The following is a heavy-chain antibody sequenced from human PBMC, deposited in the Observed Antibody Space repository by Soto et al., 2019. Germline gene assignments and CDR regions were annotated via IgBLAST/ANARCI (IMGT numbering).Heavy chain of an antibody. D-gene: IGHD2-8*01. CDR1: GGSISSGDYY. CDR3: ARDVGYCTNGGCYTVQYFGGGSFDL. CDR2: IYYSGST. J-gene: IGHJ2*01. V-gene: IGHV4-30-4*01. Sequence: QVQLQESGPGLVKPSQTLSLTCTVSGGSISSGDYYWSWIRQPPGKGLEWIGYIYYSGSTYYNPSLKSRVXXXLDTSKNQFSXXLXSXXTADPAVYYCARDVGYCTNGGCYTVQYFGGGSFDLWGRGTLVTVSS.